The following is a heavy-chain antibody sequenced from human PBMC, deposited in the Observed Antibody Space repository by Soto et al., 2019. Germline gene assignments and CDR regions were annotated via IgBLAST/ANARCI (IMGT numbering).Heavy chain of an antibody. Sequence: ESGGGWVQPGRSLRLSCAVSGFTFVDYAMHWVRQSPGEGLEWVSGISWNSGAIGYADSVKGRFTVLRDNAKSTLYLQMNSLRTEDTALYYCAKAMGPDWLARLDCWGQGTLVTVSS. CDR1: GFTFVDYA. V-gene: IGHV3-9*01. J-gene: IGHJ4*02. D-gene: IGHD3-9*01. CDR3: AKAMGPDWLARLDC. CDR2: ISWNSGAI.